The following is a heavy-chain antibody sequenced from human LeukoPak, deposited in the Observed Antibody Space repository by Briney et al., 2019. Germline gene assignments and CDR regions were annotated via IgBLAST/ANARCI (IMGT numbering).Heavy chain of an antibody. J-gene: IGHJ4*02. CDR2: ISYDGSNK. Sequence: QPGRSLRLSCAASGFTFSSYAMHWVRQAPGKGLEWVAVISYDGSNKYYADSVKGRFTISRDNSKNTLYLQMNSLRAEDTAVYYCARAPDTFGGEALFDYWGQGTLVTVSS. CDR1: GFTFSSYA. V-gene: IGHV3-30-3*01. D-gene: IGHD3-16*01. CDR3: ARAPDTFGGEALFDY.